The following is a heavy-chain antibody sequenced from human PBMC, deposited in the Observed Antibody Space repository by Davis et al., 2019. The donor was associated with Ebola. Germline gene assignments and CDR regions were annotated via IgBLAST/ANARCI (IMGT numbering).Heavy chain of an antibody. V-gene: IGHV3-23*01. CDR3: ARSYGGAFDI. D-gene: IGHD5-18*01. CDR2: ISGSGGTT. J-gene: IGHJ3*02. CDR1: VITFSSYA. Sequence: GGSLRLSCADSVITFSSYAMTWVRQAPGKGLEWVSAISGSGGTTYYAGSVKGRFTVSRDNSKNTLYLQMNSLRTEDTAVYYCARSYGGAFDIWGQGTLVAVSS.